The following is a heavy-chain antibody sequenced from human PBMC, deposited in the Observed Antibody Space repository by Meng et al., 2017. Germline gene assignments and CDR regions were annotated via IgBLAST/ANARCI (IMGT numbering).Heavy chain of an antibody. CDR1: GYSISSGYY. D-gene: IGHD6-13*01. V-gene: IGHV4-38-2*02. J-gene: IGHJ6*02. CDR2: IYHSGST. CDR3: ARDLTEAAGNYYYYGMDV. Sequence: GSLRLSCAVSGYSISSGYYRGWIRQPPGKGLEWIGSIYHSGSTYYNPSLKSRVTISVDTSKNQFSLKLSSVTAADTAVYYCARDLTEAAGNYYYYGMDVWGQGTTVTVSS.